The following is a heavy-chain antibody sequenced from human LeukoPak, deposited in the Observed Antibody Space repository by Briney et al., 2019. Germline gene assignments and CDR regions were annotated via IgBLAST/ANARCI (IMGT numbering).Heavy chain of an antibody. V-gene: IGHV3-23*01. J-gene: IGHJ4*02. CDR3: AREGQRLRVDY. CDR2: ISGSGDST. D-gene: IGHD4-17*01. CDR1: GFTFSSYA. Sequence: PGGSLRLSCAASGFTFSSYAMSWVRQAPGKGLEWVSAISGSGDSTYYEDSVKGRFTISRDNSKNTLFLQLSSLRTEDTAVYYCAREGQRLRVDYWGQGTLVTVSS.